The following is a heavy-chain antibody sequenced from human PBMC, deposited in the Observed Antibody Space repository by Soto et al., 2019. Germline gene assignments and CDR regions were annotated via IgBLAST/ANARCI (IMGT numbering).Heavy chain of an antibody. J-gene: IGHJ6*02. V-gene: IGHV4-39*01. CDR3: ARHKGGYYSGVDV. D-gene: IGHD3-16*01. CDR2: IYYSGTT. Sequence: QLQLQESGPGLVKPSETLSLTCTVSGGSISSNSYYWAWIRQPPGKGLEWIGNIYYSGTTYYNPSLKSRVTISVDTSKNQFSRNLSSGTAADTAVYYCARHKGGYYSGVDVWGQGTTVTVSS. CDR1: GGSISSNSYY.